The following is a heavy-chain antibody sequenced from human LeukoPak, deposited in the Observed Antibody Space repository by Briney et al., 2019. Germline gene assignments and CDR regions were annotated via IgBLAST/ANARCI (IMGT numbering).Heavy chain of an antibody. Sequence: SETLSLTCTVSGGSISSYYWSWIRQPPGKGLEWIGYIYYSGSTNYNPSLKSRVTISVDTSKNQFSLNLSSVTAADTAVYYCARHKAMVNYFDFWGQGTLVTVSS. CDR2: IYYSGST. V-gene: IGHV4-59*01. CDR1: GGSISSYY. CDR3: ARHKAMVNYFDF. D-gene: IGHD5-18*01. J-gene: IGHJ4*02.